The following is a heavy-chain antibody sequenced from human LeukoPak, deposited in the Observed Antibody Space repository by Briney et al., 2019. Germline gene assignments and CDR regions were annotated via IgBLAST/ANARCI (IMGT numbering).Heavy chain of an antibody. V-gene: IGHV5-51*01. Sequence: PGESLKISCKGSGYSFSSYWIAWVRQMPGKGLEWMGIIYPGDSDSKYSRSFQGQVTTSADKSINTAYLQWSSLESSDSAMYYCARRLGGADVFDIWGQGTMVTVSS. CDR3: ARRLGGADVFDI. CDR2: IYPGDSDS. D-gene: IGHD3-16*01. J-gene: IGHJ3*02. CDR1: GYSFSSYW.